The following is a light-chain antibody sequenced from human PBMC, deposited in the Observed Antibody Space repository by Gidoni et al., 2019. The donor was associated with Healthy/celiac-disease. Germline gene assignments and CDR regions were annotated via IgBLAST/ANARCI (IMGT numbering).Light chain of an antibody. CDR2: RNN. Sequence: QYVLTQPPSASGTPGQRVTISCSGSSSNIGSNYVYWYQQLPGTAPKLLIYRNNQRPSGVPDRFSGSKSGTSASLAISGLRSEDEADYYCAAWDDSLSGSAVFGGGTQLTVL. V-gene: IGLV1-47*01. J-gene: IGLJ7*01. CDR3: AAWDDSLSGSAV. CDR1: SSNIGSNY.